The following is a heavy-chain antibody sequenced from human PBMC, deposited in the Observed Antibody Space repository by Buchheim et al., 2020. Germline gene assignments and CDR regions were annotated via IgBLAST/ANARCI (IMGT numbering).Heavy chain of an antibody. Sequence: EVQLVESGGGLVQPGGSLRLSCAASGFTFSSYWMHWVRQAPGKGLVWVSRINSDGSSTSYADSVKGRFTISRDNAKNTLYLQMNSLRAEDTAVYYCAREFRVTIFGVVRPVYGMDVWGQGTT. J-gene: IGHJ6*02. CDR2: INSDGSST. CDR3: AREFRVTIFGVVRPVYGMDV. D-gene: IGHD3-3*01. V-gene: IGHV3-74*01. CDR1: GFTFSSYW.